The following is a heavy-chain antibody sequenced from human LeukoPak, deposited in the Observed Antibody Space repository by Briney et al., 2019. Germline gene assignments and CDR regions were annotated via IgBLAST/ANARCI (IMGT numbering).Heavy chain of an antibody. J-gene: IGHJ4*02. D-gene: IGHD4-17*01. CDR3: ARPTTVTTGYFDY. CDR2: ISSSSSYI. V-gene: IGHV3-21*01. CDR1: GFTFSSYS. Sequence: KPGGSLRLSCAASGFTFSSYSMNWVRQAPGKRLEWVSSISSSSSYIYYADSVKGRFTISRDNAKNSLYLQMNSLRAEDTAVYYCARPTTVTTGYFDYWGQGTLVTVSS.